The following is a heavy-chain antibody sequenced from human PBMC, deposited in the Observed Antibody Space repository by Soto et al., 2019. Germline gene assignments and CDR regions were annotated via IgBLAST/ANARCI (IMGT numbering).Heavy chain of an antibody. CDR2: IYYSGST. J-gene: IGHJ6*02. D-gene: IGHD5-18*01. V-gene: IGHV4-31*03. CDR3: ARTPDTAMVMSSYGMDV. CDR1: GGSISSGGYY. Sequence: QVQLQESGPGLVKPSQTLSLTCTVSGGSISSGGYYWSWIRQHPGKGLEWIGYIYYSGSTYYNPPLKSRVTISVDTSKNQFSLKLSSVTAADTAVYYCARTPDTAMVMSSYGMDVWGQGTTVTVSS.